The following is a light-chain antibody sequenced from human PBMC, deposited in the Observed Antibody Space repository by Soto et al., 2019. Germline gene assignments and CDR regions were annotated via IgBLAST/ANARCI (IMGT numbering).Light chain of an antibody. Sequence: QSVLTQPPSVSGAPGQRVTISCTGNSSNIGAGYDVHWYQQLPGTAPKLLIFGNRNRPSGVPDRFSGSKSGSSASLAITGLQAEDEADYFCAAWDDSLNGPVFGGGTKLTVL. CDR1: SSNIGAGYD. CDR3: AAWDDSLNGPV. J-gene: IGLJ3*02. CDR2: GNR. V-gene: IGLV1-40*01.